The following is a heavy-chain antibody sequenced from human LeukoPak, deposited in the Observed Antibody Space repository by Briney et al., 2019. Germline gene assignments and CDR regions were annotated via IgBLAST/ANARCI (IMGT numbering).Heavy chain of an antibody. CDR1: GGSFSGYY. CDR3: ARGFLGLVVPAALNWFDP. J-gene: IGHJ5*02. D-gene: IGHD2-2*01. V-gene: IGHV4-34*01. CDR2: IXHSGST. Sequence: SETLSLTCAVYGGSFSGYYWSWIRQPPGXXLEWIGEIXHSGSTNYNPSLKSRVTISVDTSKNQFSLKLSSVTAADTAVYYCARGFLGLVVPAALNWFDPWGQGTLVTVSS.